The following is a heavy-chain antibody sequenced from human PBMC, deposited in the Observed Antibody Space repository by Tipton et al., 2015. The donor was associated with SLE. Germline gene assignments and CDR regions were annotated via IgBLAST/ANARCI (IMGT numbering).Heavy chain of an antibody. D-gene: IGHD3-10*01. CDR3: VREVRTWGVWHFDL. Sequence: SLRLSCAASGFSVSNKYMSWLRQAPGKGLEWVSGIYSGGSTFYADSVGGRFIISRDSSKNTLYLQMNSLRADDTAVYYCVREVRTWGVWHFDLWGRGTLVTVSS. V-gene: IGHV3-53*01. J-gene: IGHJ2*01. CDR1: GFSVSNKY. CDR2: IYSGGST.